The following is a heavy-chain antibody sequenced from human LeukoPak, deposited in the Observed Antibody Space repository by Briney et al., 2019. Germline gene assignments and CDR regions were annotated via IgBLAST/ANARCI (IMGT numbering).Heavy chain of an antibody. J-gene: IGHJ5*02. D-gene: IGHD3-22*01. Sequence: SETLSLTCTVSGGSISSSSYYWGWIRQPPGKGLEWIGSIYYSGSTYYKASLKSRVTISVDTSKNQFSLKLTSVTAADTAIYYCARQRAYYYDSSGHYQGWFDPRGQGTLVTVSS. CDR1: GGSISSSSYY. V-gene: IGHV4-39*01. CDR2: IYYSGST. CDR3: ARQRAYYYDSSGHYQGWFDP.